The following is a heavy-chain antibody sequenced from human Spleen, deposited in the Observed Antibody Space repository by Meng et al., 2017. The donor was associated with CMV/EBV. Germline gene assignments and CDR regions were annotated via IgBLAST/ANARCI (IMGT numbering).Heavy chain of an antibody. D-gene: IGHD2-2*01. CDR1: SDA. CDR2: IIPILGIA. J-gene: IGHJ5*02. Sequence: SDASSWVRQAPGQGLEWMGGIIPILGIANYAQKFQGRVTIIADKSTSIAYMELSSLRSEDTAVYYCARNRKEYCSSTSCYYSWFDPWGQGTLVTVSS. V-gene: IGHV1-69*10. CDR3: ARNRKEYCSSTSCYYSWFDP.